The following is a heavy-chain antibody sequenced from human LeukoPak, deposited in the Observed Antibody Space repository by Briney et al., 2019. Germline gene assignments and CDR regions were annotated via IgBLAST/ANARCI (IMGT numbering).Heavy chain of an antibody. CDR2: INQAGSEK. CDR1: GFTFSGYW. Sequence: GGSLRLSCAGSGFTFSGYWMTWVRRAPGKGLEWVANINQAGSEKYYVESVKGRFTISRNNAKNSMFLQMNSLRAEDTALYYCVRDWSSGADFWGQGTLVTVSS. D-gene: IGHD6-19*01. CDR3: VRDWSSGADF. J-gene: IGHJ4*02. V-gene: IGHV3-7*01.